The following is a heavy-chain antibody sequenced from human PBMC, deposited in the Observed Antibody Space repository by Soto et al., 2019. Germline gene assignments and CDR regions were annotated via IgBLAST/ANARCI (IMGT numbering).Heavy chain of an antibody. V-gene: IGHV3-21*06. J-gene: IGHJ4*02. Sequence: GGSLRLSCAASGFTFTSYTMNWVRQAPGKGLEWVSSISSSSDYIYYADSMKGRVTISRDNAKNSLFLDMNSLTGEDTAVYYCARARVYATGPLDFWGQGPLVIVSS. CDR3: ARARVYATGPLDF. CDR1: GFTFTSYT. CDR2: ISSSSDYI. D-gene: IGHD6-13*01.